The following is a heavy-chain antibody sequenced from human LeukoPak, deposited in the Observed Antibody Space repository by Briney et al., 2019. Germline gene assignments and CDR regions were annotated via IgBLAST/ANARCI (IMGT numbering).Heavy chain of an antibody. CDR3: AKGDIVVVPAAGFDP. D-gene: IGHD2-2*01. V-gene: IGHV3-23*01. J-gene: IGHJ5*02. CDR2: ISGSGGST. CDR1: GFTFSSYS. Sequence: GGSLRLSCAASGFTFSSYSMNWVRQAPGKGLEWVSAISGSGGSTYYADSVKGRFTISRDNSKNTLYLQMNSLRAEDTAVYYCAKGDIVVVPAAGFDPWGQGTLVTVSS.